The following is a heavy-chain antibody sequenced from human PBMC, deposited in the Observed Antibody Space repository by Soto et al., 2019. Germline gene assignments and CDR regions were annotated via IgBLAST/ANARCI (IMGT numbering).Heavy chain of an antibody. Sequence: QVQLVQSGAEVKKPGASVKASCKASGYTFTSYYMNWVRQAPGQGLEWMGIINPSGGSTTYAQKFHSRVTITIDTSTSTLYMELNSLRYEDTEVYYCARVPPDYYYGMEVWGQGTTVTVSS. CDR1: GYTFTSYY. CDR2: INPSGGST. V-gene: IGHV1-46*01. CDR3: ARVPPDYYYGMEV. J-gene: IGHJ6*02.